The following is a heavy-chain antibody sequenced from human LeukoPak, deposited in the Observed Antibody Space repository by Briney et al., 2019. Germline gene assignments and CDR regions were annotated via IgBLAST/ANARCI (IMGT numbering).Heavy chain of an antibody. Sequence: SETLSLTCTVSGGSISSYYWSWIRQPAGKGLEWIGRIYTSGSTNYNPSLKSRVTMSVDTSKNQFSLKLTSVTAADTAVYYCARGSDCSGGSCYSGIDHWGQGTLVTVSS. CDR1: GGSISSYY. J-gene: IGHJ4*02. V-gene: IGHV4-4*07. CDR2: IYTSGST. CDR3: ARGSDCSGGSCYSGIDH. D-gene: IGHD2-15*01.